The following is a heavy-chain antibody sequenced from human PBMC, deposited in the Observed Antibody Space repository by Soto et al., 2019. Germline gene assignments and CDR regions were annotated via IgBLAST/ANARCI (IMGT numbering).Heavy chain of an antibody. J-gene: IGHJ4*02. CDR1: GYTFTSYY. D-gene: IGHD3-9*01. CDR2: INPSGGST. CDR3: ARGDRIRYFDWSILYGLDY. Sequence: ASVKVSCKASGYTFTSYYMHWVRQAPGQGLEWMGIINPSGGSTSYAQKFQGRVTMTRDTSTSTVYMELSSLRSEDAAVYYCARGDRIRYFDWSILYGLDYWGQGTLVTVPS. V-gene: IGHV1-46*03.